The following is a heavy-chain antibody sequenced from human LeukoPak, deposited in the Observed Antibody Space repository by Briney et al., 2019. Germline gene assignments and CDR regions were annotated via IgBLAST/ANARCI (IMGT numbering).Heavy chain of an antibody. D-gene: IGHD3-22*01. CDR1: GFTFSSYG. CDR2: ISYDGSNK. Sequence: GGSLRLSCAASGFTFSSYGMHWVRQAPGKGLEWVAVISYDGSNKYYADSVKGRFTISRDNSKNTLYLQMNSLRAEDTAVYYCAKDPARKYGYYYDSSGSVWFDPWGQGTLVTVSS. V-gene: IGHV3-30*18. CDR3: AKDPARKYGYYYDSSGSVWFDP. J-gene: IGHJ5*02.